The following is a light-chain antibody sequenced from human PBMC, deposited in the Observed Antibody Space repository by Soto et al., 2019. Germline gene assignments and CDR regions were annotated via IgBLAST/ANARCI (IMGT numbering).Light chain of an antibody. J-gene: IGKJ4*01. CDR2: AAS. CDR1: QSISSL. CDR3: QQSYSTPRLT. V-gene: IGKV1-39*01. Sequence: DIQMTQTPSSLSASVGDRVTITCRASQSISSLLNWYQHKPGKAPKLLIYAASSLQSGVPSRFSGSGSGTDFTLTISSLQPEDSATYYCQQSYSTPRLTFGGGTKVDIK.